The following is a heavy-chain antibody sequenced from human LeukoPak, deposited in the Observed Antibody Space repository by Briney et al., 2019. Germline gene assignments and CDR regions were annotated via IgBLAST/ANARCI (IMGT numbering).Heavy chain of an antibody. Sequence: GASVKVSCKASGGTFSSYAISRVRQAPGQGLEWMGWMNPNTGNAGYAQKFQDRVTITWDASITTAYMDLSSLRSEDTAVYYCARVGYSNSYDYWGQGTLVTVSS. CDR2: MNPNTGNA. D-gene: IGHD1-26*01. CDR3: ARVGYSNSYDY. V-gene: IGHV1-8*03. CDR1: GGTFSSYA. J-gene: IGHJ4*02.